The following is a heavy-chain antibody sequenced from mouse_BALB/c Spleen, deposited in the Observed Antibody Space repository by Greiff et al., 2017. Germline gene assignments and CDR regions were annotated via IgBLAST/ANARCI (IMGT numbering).Heavy chain of an antibody. V-gene: IGHV1S81*02. Sequence: VKLQESGAELVKPGASVKLSCKASGYTFTSYYMYWVKQRPGQGLEWIGEINPSNGGTNFNEKFKSKATLTVDKSSSTAYMQLSSLTSEDSAVYYCTRSYYGSSYFDYWGQGTTLTVSS. CDR1: GYTFTSYY. J-gene: IGHJ2*01. CDR3: TRSYYGSSYFDY. CDR2: INPSNGGT. D-gene: IGHD1-1*01.